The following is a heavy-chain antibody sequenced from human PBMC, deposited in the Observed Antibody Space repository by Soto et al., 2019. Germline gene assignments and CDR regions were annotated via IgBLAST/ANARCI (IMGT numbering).Heavy chain of an antibody. V-gene: IGHV3-64D*06. CDR3: VKAQGVTIFGVVIPYGMDV. Sequence: EVQLVESGGGLVQPGGSLRLSCLASGFTFSSYAMHWVRQAPGKGLEYVSAISSNGGSTYYADSVKGRFTISRDNSKNTLYLQMSSLRAEDTAVYYCVKAQGVTIFGVVIPYGMDVWGQGTTVTVSS. CDR1: GFTFSSYA. J-gene: IGHJ6*02. D-gene: IGHD3-3*01. CDR2: ISSNGGST.